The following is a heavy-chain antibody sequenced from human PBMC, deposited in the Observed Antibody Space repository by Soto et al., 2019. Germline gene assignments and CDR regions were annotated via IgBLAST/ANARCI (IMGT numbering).Heavy chain of an antibody. D-gene: IGHD6-19*01. CDR2: IIPIFGTA. J-gene: IGHJ6*02. V-gene: IGHV1-69*12. Sequence: QVQLVQSGAEVKKPGSSVKVSCKASGGTFSSYAISWVRQAPGQGLEWMGGIIPIFGTANYAQKFQGRVTITADDSTSTGYMELSSLRSEDTAVYYCARDGAVAALGYYYYYGMDVWGQGTTVTVSS. CDR1: GGTFSSYA. CDR3: ARDGAVAALGYYYYYGMDV.